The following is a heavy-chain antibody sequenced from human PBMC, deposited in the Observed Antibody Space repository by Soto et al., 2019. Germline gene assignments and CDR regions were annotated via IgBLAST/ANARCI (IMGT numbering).Heavy chain of an antibody. CDR3: ARERPDGARLDP. V-gene: IGHV4-30-4*02. CDR1: ARSITNGHYY. CDR2: IYRSGST. Sequence: PSDPLTLTCTVSARSITNGHYYGRWFRQPPGKGPECIGYIYRSGSTYYNPSLKRRVTISVHTPKHEFSLKLSSVTAADTAVYYCARERPDGARLDPWGQGTLVTVS. J-gene: IGHJ5*02. D-gene: IGHD6-6*01.